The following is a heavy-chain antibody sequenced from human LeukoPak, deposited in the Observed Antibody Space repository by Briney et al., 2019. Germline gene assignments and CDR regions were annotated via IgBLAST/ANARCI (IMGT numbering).Heavy chain of an antibody. D-gene: IGHD3-22*01. V-gene: IGHV4-59*12. CDR1: GGSISSYY. J-gene: IGHJ6*02. Sequence: SETLSLTCTVSGGSISSYYWSWIRQPQGKGLEWIGYIYYGWSTNYNPSLKSRVTISVDTSKNQFSLQLSSVTAADTAVYYCARDYYDSSGYYYYYYGMDVWGQGTTVTVSS. CDR3: ARDYYDSSGYYYYYYGMDV. CDR2: IYYGWST.